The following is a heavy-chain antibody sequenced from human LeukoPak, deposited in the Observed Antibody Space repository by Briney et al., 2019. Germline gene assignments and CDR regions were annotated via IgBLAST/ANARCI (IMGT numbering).Heavy chain of an antibody. D-gene: IGHD1-1*01. V-gene: IGHV4-34*01. CDR3: ARDGYGRSDAFDI. CDR2: IYCSGSA. CDR1: GGSFRAYY. J-gene: IGHJ3*02. Sequence: SETLSLTCAVYGGSFRAYYWTWIRQPPGKGLEGMGCIYCSGSAYYNPSLKSGFSISVDTSKDQFSLKLSSVTAADTAVYYCARDGYGRSDAFDIWGQGTMVTVSS.